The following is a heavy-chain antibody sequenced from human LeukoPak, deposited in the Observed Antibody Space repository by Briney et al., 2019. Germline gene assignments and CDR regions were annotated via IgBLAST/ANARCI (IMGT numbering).Heavy chain of an antibody. CDR2: IYHSGST. Sequence: SETLSLTCTVSGYSISSGYYWGWIRQPPGKGLEWIGSIYHSGSTYYNPSLKSRVTISVDTSKNQFSLKLSSVTAADTAVYYCARAHFDWTHGWYDPWGQGTLVTVSS. CDR1: GYSISSGYY. V-gene: IGHV4-38-2*02. J-gene: IGHJ5*02. CDR3: ARAHFDWTHGWYDP. D-gene: IGHD3-9*01.